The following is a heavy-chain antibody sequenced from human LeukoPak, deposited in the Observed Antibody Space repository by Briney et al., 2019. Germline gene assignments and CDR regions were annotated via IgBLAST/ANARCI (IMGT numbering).Heavy chain of an antibody. D-gene: IGHD3-22*01. V-gene: IGHV1-18*01. CDR2: ISACNGNT. CDR3: ARDRPYYYDSSGSAGAFDI. J-gene: IGHJ3*02. Sequence: HRASVKVSCKASGYTFTSYGISWVRQAPGQGLEWMGWISACNGNTNYAQKLQGRVTMTTDTSTSTAYMELRSLRSDDTAVYYCARDRPYYYDSSGSAGAFDIWGQGTMVTVSS. CDR1: GYTFTSYG.